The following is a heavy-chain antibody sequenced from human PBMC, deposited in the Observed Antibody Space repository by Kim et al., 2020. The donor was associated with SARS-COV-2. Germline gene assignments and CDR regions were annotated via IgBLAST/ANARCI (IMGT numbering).Heavy chain of an antibody. V-gene: IGHV3-48*02. J-gene: IGHJ4*02. CDR3: ASPGY. D-gene: IGHD1-1*01. Sequence: GGSLRLSCTASGFTFRSYGMNWVRQAPGKGLEWVSHITTTSIVYYAESVKGRFTISRDNAKNSLYLQMNSLRDEDTAVYYCASPGYWGQGTLVTVSS. CDR2: ITTTSIV. CDR1: GFTFRSYG.